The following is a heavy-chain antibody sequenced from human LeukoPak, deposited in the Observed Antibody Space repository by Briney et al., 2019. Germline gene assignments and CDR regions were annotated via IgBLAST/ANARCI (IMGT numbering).Heavy chain of an antibody. CDR1: GYNFTNYW. V-gene: IGHV5-51*01. D-gene: IGHD3-10*01. Sequence: GESLKISCKGSGYNFTNYWIGWVRQMPGKGLEWMGIIYPGDSDTTYSPSFQGQVTISADKSISTAYLQWSSLKASDTAMYYCARLGYGSGTYYYYYYMDVWGKGTTVTISS. CDR3: ARLGYGSGTYYYYYYMDV. J-gene: IGHJ6*03. CDR2: IYPGDSDT.